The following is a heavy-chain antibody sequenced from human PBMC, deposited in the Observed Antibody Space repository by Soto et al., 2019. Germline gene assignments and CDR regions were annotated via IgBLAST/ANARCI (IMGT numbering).Heavy chain of an antibody. V-gene: IGHV3-15*07. CDR1: GFTFSVAW. Sequence: EAQLVESGGGLVKPGGSLRLSCAASGFTFSVAWMNWVRQAPGKGLEWVGRIKSTAYGGTTDYATPVKGRFTILRDDSTSTMYLQMNSLKIDDTGVYDRTSHDATQQNLLPCWGQVTLVTVSS. J-gene: IGHJ4*02. CDR2: IKSTAYGGTT. D-gene: IGHD2-2*01. CDR3: TSHDATQQNLLPC.